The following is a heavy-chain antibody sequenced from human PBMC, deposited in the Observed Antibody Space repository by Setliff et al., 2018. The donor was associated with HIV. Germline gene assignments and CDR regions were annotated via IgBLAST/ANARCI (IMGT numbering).Heavy chain of an antibody. CDR1: GLTFSNCA. J-gene: IGHJ4*02. V-gene: IGHV3-23*01. CDR3: AKDHATSSWFTALLDY. Sequence: GGSLRLSCAASGLTFSNCAMSWVRQAPGKGLEWVSGISGSAGTTYYADSVKGRFTISRDNSKNTLYLQLNSLRAEDTAVYYCAKDHATSSWFTALLDYWGQGALVTVSS. D-gene: IGHD6-13*01. CDR2: ISGSAGTT.